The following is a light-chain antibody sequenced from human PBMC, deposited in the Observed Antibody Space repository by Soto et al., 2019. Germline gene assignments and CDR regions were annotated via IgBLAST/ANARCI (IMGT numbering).Light chain of an antibody. CDR2: DVS. V-gene: IGLV2-14*03. CDR1: SSDVGGYNY. J-gene: IGLJ1*01. Sequence: QSALTQPASVSGSPGQSITISCTGTSSDVGGYNYVSWYQHHPGKAPKLIVFDVSNRPSGISNRFSGSKSGNTASLTISGLQAEDEADYYCNSYTSSSPYVFGTGTKVTVL. CDR3: NSYTSSSPYV.